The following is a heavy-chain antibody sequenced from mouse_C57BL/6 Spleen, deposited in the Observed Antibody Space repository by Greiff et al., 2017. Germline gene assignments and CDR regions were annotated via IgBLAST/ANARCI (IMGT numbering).Heavy chain of an antibody. J-gene: IGHJ1*03. Sequence: EVQVVESEGGLVQPGSSMKLSCTASGFTFSDYYMAWVRQVPEKGLEWVANINYDGSSTYYLDSLKSRFIISRDNATNILYLQMSSLKSEDTATYYCARAPYYYGSSYWYFDVWGTGTTVTVSS. CDR3: ARAPYYYGSSYWYFDV. D-gene: IGHD1-1*01. V-gene: IGHV5-16*01. CDR2: INYDGSST. CDR1: GFTFSDYY.